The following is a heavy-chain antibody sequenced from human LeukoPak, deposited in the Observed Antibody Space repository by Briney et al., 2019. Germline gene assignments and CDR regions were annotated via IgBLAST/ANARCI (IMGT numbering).Heavy chain of an antibody. V-gene: IGHV4-28*05. D-gene: IGHD2-15*01. J-gene: IGHJ6*03. CDR2: IDYSGSI. CDR3: AKNGDRGAYCSGGSCYPYYYYNMDV. Sequence: SDTLSLTCTVSGYSINSGHWWGWIRQPPGKGLEWIGYIDYSGSIYYNPSLKSRVTISLDTSRNQFSLKLNSVTAADTAVYYCAKNGDRGAYCSGGSCYPYYYYNMDVWGKGTTVTISS. CDR1: GYSINSGHW.